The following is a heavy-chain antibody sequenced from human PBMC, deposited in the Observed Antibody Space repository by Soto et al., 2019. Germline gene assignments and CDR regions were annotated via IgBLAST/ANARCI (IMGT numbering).Heavy chain of an antibody. D-gene: IGHD3-3*01. CDR1: GDSISSGGSY. CDR2: IFYSGSF. Sequence: QVQLQESGPGLVKPSQTLSLTCTVSGDSISSGGSYWSWIRQRPGKGLEWNGYIFYSGSFYYTPSIKGRVMLSPDRAKTQFSLRLTSVTAEDTAVYYCARAPETPPILGVVRPYFFNYWGQGTLVTVSS. J-gene: IGHJ4*02. V-gene: IGHV4-31*03. CDR3: ARAPETPPILGVVRPYFFNY.